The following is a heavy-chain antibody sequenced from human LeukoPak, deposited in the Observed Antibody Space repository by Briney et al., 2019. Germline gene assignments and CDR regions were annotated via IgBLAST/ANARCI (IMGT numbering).Heavy chain of an antibody. Sequence: GGSLRLSCAASGFSFSTYWMHWVRQAPGKGPVWVSRISPDGRDTIYADSVTGRFTISRDNSRNTLYLQMNSLRGDDTAVYYCAKDVGKWESLHFFDYWGQGTLVTVSS. CDR2: ISPDGRDT. CDR3: AKDVGKWESLHFFDY. J-gene: IGHJ4*02. CDR1: GFSFSTYW. V-gene: IGHV3-74*01. D-gene: IGHD1-26*01.